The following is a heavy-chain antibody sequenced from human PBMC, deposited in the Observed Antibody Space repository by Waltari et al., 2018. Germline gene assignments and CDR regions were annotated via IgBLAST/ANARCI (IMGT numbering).Heavy chain of an antibody. Sequence: EVQLVESGGGLVKPGGSLRLSCAASGFTFSNAWMNWVRQAPGKGLEGVGLIKSKTDGGTTDYAAPVKGRFTISRDDSKNTLYLQMNSLKTEDTAVYYCTTELDYGEGFDYWGQGTLVTVSS. J-gene: IGHJ4*02. CDR1: GFTFSNAW. V-gene: IGHV3-15*07. CDR3: TTELDYGEGFDY. D-gene: IGHD4-17*01. CDR2: IKSKTDGGTT.